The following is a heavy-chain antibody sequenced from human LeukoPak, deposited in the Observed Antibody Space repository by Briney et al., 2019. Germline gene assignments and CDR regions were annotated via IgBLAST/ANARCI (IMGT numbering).Heavy chain of an antibody. Sequence: PSETLSLTCTVSGASISSGSHYWSWIRQPAGKGLDWIGRLYVSSDTTYNPSLKSRVTISADTSKNQFSLKLSSVTAADTAVYYCARDWYSSSLDNWFDPWGQGILVTVSS. CDR2: LYVSSDT. CDR1: GASISSGSHY. V-gene: IGHV4-61*02. D-gene: IGHD6-13*01. J-gene: IGHJ5*02. CDR3: ARDWYSSSLDNWFDP.